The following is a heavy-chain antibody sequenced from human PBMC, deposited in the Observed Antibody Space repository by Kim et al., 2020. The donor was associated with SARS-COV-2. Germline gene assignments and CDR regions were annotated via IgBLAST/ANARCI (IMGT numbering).Heavy chain of an antibody. V-gene: IGHV4-39*01. CDR3: ARHPGAHNFDY. Sequence: SETLSLTCTVSGGSISSSSYYWGWIRQPPGKGLEWIGSIYYSGSTYYNPSLKSRVTISVDTSKNQFSLKLSSVTAADTAVYYCARHPGAHNFDYWGQGTLVTVSS. J-gene: IGHJ4*02. CDR2: IYYSGST. CDR1: GGSISSSSYY. D-gene: IGHD3-10*01.